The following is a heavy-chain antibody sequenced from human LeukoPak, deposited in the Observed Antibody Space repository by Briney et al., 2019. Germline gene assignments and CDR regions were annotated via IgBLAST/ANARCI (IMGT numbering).Heavy chain of an antibody. V-gene: IGHV4-59*01. CDR3: AREDRDPYYYYYMDV. D-gene: IGHD2-15*01. CDR1: GGSISSYY. CDR2: IYYSGST. J-gene: IGHJ6*03. Sequence: PSETLSLTCTVSGGSISSYYWSWIRQPPGKGLEWIGNIYYSGSTNYNPSLKSRVTISVDTSKNQFSLKLSSVTAADTAVYYCAREDRDPYYYYYMDVWGKGTTVTVSS.